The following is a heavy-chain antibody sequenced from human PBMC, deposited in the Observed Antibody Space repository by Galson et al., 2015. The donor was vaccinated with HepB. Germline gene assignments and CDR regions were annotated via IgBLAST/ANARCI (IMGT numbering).Heavy chain of an antibody. Sequence: SLRLSCAASGFTFSSYAMHWVRQAPGKGLEWVAVISYDGSNKYYADSVKGRFTISRDDSKNTLYLQMNSLRAEDTAVYYCARDEVYYYYMDVWGKGTTVTVSS. CDR1: GFTFSSYA. V-gene: IGHV3-30-3*01. J-gene: IGHJ6*03. CDR3: ARDEVYYYYMDV. CDR2: ISYDGSNK.